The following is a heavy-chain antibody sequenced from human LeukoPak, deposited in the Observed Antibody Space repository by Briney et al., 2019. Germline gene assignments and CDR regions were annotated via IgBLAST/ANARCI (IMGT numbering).Heavy chain of an antibody. CDR1: GYTFTGYY. V-gene: IGHV1-2*02. D-gene: IGHD3-22*01. CDR3: ASIGDYDSSGYLSAFDY. CDR2: INPNSGGT. J-gene: IGHJ4*02. Sequence: ASVKVSCKASGYTFTGYYMHWVRQAPGQGPEWMGWINPNSGGTNYAQKFQGRVTMTRDTSISTAYMELSRLRSDDTAVYYCASIGDYDSSGYLSAFDYWGQGTLVTVSS.